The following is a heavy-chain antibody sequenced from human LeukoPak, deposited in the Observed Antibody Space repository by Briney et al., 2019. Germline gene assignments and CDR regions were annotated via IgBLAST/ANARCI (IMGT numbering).Heavy chain of an antibody. CDR2: IYYSGST. J-gene: IGHJ4*02. CDR1: GDSISSGSYY. V-gene: IGHV4-39*07. CDR3: ASSSLIRLGELSFDY. D-gene: IGHD3-16*02. Sequence: SETLSLTCTVSGDSISSGSYYWGWIRQPPGKGLEWIGSIYYSGSTNYNPSLKSRVTISVDTSKNQFSLKLSSVTAADTAVYYCASSSLIRLGELSFDYWGQGTLVTVSS.